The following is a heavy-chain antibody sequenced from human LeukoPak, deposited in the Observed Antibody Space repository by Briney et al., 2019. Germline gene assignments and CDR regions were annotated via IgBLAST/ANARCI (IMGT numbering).Heavy chain of an antibody. CDR2: IYYSGST. Sequence: PSQTLSLTCTVSGGSISSGGYYWSWIRQHPGKGLEWIGYIYYSGSTYYNPSLKSPVTISVHTSKNQFSLKLSSVTAADPAVYYCASDRGYSYGTFDLWGRGTLVTVSS. CDR3: ASDRGYSYGTFDL. V-gene: IGHV4-31*01. CDR1: GGSISSGGYY. J-gene: IGHJ2*01. D-gene: IGHD5-18*01.